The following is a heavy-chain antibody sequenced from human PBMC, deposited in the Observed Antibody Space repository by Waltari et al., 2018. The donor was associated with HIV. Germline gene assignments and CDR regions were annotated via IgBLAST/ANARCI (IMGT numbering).Heavy chain of an antibody. CDR2: TNPNSRGT. J-gene: IGHJ6*02. CDR1: GRTFTGTY. CDR3: ARSGPTPMFVDYDHGMDV. Sequence: QVQLVQSGAEVKTPGGSVRVSCKASGRTFTGTYIHWVRQATGQGLEWMGWTNPNSRGTNEAQKLQGLVTLTRDTSISTAYMDLRRRKSDDTAVYYCARSGPTPMFVDYDHGMDVWGQGTTVTVSS. D-gene: IGHD3-22*01. V-gene: IGHV1-2*04.